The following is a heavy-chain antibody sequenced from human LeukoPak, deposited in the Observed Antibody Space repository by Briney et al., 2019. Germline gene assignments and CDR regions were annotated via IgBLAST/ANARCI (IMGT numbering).Heavy chain of an antibody. J-gene: IGHJ4*02. CDR1: GFTFSSYA. CDR3: ARDRSSLYSSGCDY. V-gene: IGHV3-30*01. CDR2: ISYDGSNK. Sequence: GGSLRLSCAASGFTFSSYAMHWVRQAPGKGLEWVAVISYDGSNKYYADSVKGRFTISRDNSENTLYLQMNSLRAEDTAVYYCARDRSSLYSSGCDYWGQGTLVTVSS. D-gene: IGHD6-19*01.